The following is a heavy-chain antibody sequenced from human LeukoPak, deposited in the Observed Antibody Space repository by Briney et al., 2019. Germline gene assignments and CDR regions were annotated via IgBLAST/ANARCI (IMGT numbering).Heavy chain of an antibody. V-gene: IGHV4-59*08. D-gene: IGHD6-13*01. CDR1: GGSISSYY. J-gene: IGHJ6*02. Sequence: SETLSLTCTVSGGSISSYYWSWIRQPPGKGLEWIGYIYYSGSTNYNPSLKSRVTISVDTSKNQFSLKLSSVTAADTAVYYCARLLATSSWFYDYYYGMDVWGQGTTVTVSS. CDR3: ARLLATSSWFYDYYYGMDV. CDR2: IYYSGST.